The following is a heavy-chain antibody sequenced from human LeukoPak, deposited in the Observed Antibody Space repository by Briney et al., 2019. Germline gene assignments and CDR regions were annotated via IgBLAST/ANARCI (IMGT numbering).Heavy chain of an antibody. CDR2: ISYDGSNK. CDR1: GFTFSSYA. CDR3: VMGYYFDY. D-gene: IGHD3-10*01. J-gene: IGHJ4*02. Sequence: GGSLRLSCAASGFTFSSYAMHWVRQAPGKGLEWVAVISYDGSNKYYADSVKGRFTISRDNSKNTLYLQMNSLRAEDTAVYYCVMGYYFDYWGQGTLVTVSS. V-gene: IGHV3-30-3*01.